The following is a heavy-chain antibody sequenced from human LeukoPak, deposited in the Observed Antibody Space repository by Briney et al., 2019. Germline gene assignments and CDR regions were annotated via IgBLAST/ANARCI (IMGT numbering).Heavy chain of an antibody. V-gene: IGHV4-39*07. CDR2: IDYSGNT. Sequence: SETLSLTCTVSGGSISNNHYYWGWIRQPPGKGLEWIGSIDYSGNTYYNPSLESRVTISIDTSKNQFSLKLSSVTAADTAVYYCARDPAYSNPFYYYYYYMDVWGKGTTVTVSS. J-gene: IGHJ6*03. D-gene: IGHD2/OR15-2a*01. CDR1: GGSISNNHYY. CDR3: ARDPAYSNPFYYYYYYMDV.